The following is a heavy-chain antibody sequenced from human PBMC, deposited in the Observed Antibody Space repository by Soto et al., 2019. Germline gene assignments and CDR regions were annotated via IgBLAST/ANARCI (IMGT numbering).Heavy chain of an antibody. V-gene: IGHV6-1*01. CDR2: TYYRSKWYN. CDR3: ARARISAGPRYYYYGMDV. Sequence: SQTLSLTCAISGDSVSSNSAAWNWIRQSPSRGLEWLGRTYYRSKWYNDYAVSVKSRITINPDTSKNQFSLQLNSVTPEDTAVYYCARARISAGPRYYYYGMDVWGQGTTVTVSS. J-gene: IGHJ6*02. CDR1: GDSVSSNSAA.